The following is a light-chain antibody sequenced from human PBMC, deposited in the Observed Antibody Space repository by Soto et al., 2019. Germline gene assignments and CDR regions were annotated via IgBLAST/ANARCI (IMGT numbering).Light chain of an antibody. CDR1: QSVSSSY. J-gene: IGKJ1*01. Sequence: ETVLTQSPGTLSLSPGERATLSCRASQSVSSSYLGWYQQKPGQAPRLLIYGASSRATGIPDRFSGSGSGTDFTLTISRLEPEDFAVYYCQQYGSSPWTFGQGTKVDIK. V-gene: IGKV3-20*01. CDR3: QQYGSSPWT. CDR2: GAS.